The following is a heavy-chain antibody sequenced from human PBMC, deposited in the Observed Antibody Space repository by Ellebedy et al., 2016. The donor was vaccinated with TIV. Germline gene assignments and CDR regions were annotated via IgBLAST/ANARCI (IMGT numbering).Heavy chain of an antibody. CDR3: AKDRGGELGVCDH. V-gene: IGHV3-30*02. Sequence: GRFTISRDTPKNTVYLQMNSLTADDTAVYYCAKDRGGELGVCDHWGQGTLVTVSS. D-gene: IGHD1-26*01. J-gene: IGHJ4*02.